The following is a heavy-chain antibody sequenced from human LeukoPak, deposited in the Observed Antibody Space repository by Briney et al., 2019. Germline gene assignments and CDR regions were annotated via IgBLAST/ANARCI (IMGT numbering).Heavy chain of an antibody. J-gene: IGHJ4*02. D-gene: IGHD6-6*01. CDR3: AREKYSSSSGGDY. CDR1: GFTFSSYN. V-gene: IGHV3-48*04. CDR2: ISSSSSTI. Sequence: GGSLRLSCAASGFTFSSYNMNWVRQAPGKGLEWVSYISSSSSTIYYADSVKGRFTISRDNAKNSLYLQMNSLRAEDTAVYYCAREKYSSSSGGDYWGQGTLVTVSS.